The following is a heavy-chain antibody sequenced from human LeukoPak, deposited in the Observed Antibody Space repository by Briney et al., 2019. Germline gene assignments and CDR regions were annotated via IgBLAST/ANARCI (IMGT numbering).Heavy chain of an antibody. Sequence: SETLSLTCAVYGGSSSGYYWSWIRQPPGKGLEWIGEINHSGSTNYNPSLKSRVTISVDTSKNQFSLKLSSVTAADAAVYYCAREGYGGNSGFISYYYGMDVWGQGTTVTVSS. CDR1: GGSSSGYY. J-gene: IGHJ6*02. D-gene: IGHD4-23*01. V-gene: IGHV4-34*01. CDR2: INHSGST. CDR3: AREGYGGNSGFISYYYGMDV.